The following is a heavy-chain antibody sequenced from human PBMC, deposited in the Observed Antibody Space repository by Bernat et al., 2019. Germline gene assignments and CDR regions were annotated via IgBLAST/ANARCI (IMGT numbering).Heavy chain of an antibody. J-gene: IGHJ4*02. CDR2: ISYDGSNK. Sequence: QVQLVESGGGVVQPGRSLRLSCAASGFTFSSYAMHWVRQAPGKGLEWVAVISYDGSNKYYADSVKGRFTISRDNSKNTLYLQMNSLRAEHTAAYYCARDLDPMIVVVIATEMFDYWGQGTLVTVSS. D-gene: IGHD3-22*01. CDR1: GFTFSSYA. V-gene: IGHV3-30-3*01. CDR3: ARDLDPMIVVVIATEMFDY.